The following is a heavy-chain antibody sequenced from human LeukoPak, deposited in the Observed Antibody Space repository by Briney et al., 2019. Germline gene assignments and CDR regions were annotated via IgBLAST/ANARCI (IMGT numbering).Heavy chain of an antibody. J-gene: IGHJ3*02. D-gene: IGHD3-22*01. CDR3: AKDWGYDSSGYCTAVAAFDI. CDR2: ISGSGGST. V-gene: IGHV3-23*01. Sequence: PGGSLRLSCAASGFTFSSYAMSWVRQAPGKGLEWVSAISGSGGSTYYADSVKGRFTISRDNSKNTLYLQMNSLRAEDTAVYYCAKDWGYDSSGYCTAVAAFDIWGQGTMVTVSS. CDR1: GFTFSSYA.